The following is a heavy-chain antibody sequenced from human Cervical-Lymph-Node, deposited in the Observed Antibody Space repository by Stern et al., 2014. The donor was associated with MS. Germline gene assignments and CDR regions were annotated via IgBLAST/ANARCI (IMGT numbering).Heavy chain of an antibody. CDR2: VDPNSGGT. Sequence: QMQLVQSGAEVEKPGASVKVSCKTSGYSFTNYYIHWVRQAPGQGLEWMGWVDPNSGGTNYALKSQGRVTMTRDTSISTAYMELSRLTSDDTAVYYCARGRGDARPYYFDYWGQGTLVTVSS. D-gene: IGHD4-17*01. J-gene: IGHJ4*02. V-gene: IGHV1-2*02. CDR3: ARGRGDARPYYFDY. CDR1: GYSFTNYY.